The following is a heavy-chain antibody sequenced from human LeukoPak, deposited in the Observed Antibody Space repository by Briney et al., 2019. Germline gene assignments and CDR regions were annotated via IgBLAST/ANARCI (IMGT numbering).Heavy chain of an antibody. Sequence: GASVKVSCKASGYTFTGYYMHWVRQAPGQGLEWMGWINPNSGGTNYAQKFQGRVTMTRDTSISTAYMELSRLRSDDTAVYYCARAEGADDFWRFGAFDIWGQGTMVTVSS. CDR2: INPNSGGT. J-gene: IGHJ3*02. V-gene: IGHV1-2*02. D-gene: IGHD3-3*01. CDR1: GYTFTGYY. CDR3: ARAEGADDFWRFGAFDI.